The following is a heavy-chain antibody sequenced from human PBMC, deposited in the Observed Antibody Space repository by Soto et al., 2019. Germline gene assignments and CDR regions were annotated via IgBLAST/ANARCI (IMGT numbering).Heavy chain of an antibody. CDR3: ARETGSVVITSPFDY. D-gene: IGHD3-22*01. V-gene: IGHV1-46*01. J-gene: IGHJ4*02. Sequence: RASVKVSCKASGYTFTSYYMHWVRQAPGQGLEWMGIINPSGGSTSYAQKFQGRVTMTRDTSTSTVYMELSSLRSEDTAVYYCARETGSVVITSPFDYWGQGTLVTVSS. CDR1: GYTFTSYY. CDR2: INPSGGST.